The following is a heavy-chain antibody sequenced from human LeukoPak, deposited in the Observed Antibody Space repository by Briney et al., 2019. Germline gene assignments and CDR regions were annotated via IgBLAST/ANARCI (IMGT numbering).Heavy chain of an antibody. J-gene: IGHJ4*02. CDR2: ISYSGNT. V-gene: IGHV4-59*08. Sequence: PSETLSLTCTVSGGSISSYYWSWIRQPPGKGLEWIGYISYSGNTNYKPSLKSRVTISVDTSKNQFSLKLTSVTAADTAVYYCARQGGYIAPLALWGQGTLVTVSA. CDR3: ARQGGYIAPLAL. CDR1: GGSISSYY. D-gene: IGHD5-12*01.